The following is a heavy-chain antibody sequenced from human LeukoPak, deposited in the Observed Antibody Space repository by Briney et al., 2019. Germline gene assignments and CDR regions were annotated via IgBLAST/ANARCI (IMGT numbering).Heavy chain of an antibody. CDR1: GFTFGEYA. Sequence: PGGSLRLSCTASGFTFGEYAMSWFRQAPGKGQEWVGFIRSKANGGTTECAASVKGRFTFSRDDSRSVAYLQMNSLKTEDTAVYYCAHDTSGYAYYFDYWGQGTRVTVSS. CDR2: IRSKANGGTT. CDR3: AHDTSGYAYYFDY. D-gene: IGHD3-22*01. V-gene: IGHV3-49*03. J-gene: IGHJ4*02.